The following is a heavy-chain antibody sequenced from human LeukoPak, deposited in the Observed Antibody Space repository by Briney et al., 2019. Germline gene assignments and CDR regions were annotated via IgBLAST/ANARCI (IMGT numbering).Heavy chain of an antibody. V-gene: IGHV3-21*04. J-gene: IGHJ2*01. CDR1: GFTFSSYS. CDR2: ISSSSSYI. CDR3: ARGRRLAHWYFDL. Sequence: GGSLRLSCAASGFTFSSYSMNWVRQAPGKGLEWVSSISSSSSYIYYADSVKGRFTISRDNAKNSLYLQMNSLRAEDTALYYCARGRRLAHWYFDLWGRGTLVTVSS. D-gene: IGHD3-9*01.